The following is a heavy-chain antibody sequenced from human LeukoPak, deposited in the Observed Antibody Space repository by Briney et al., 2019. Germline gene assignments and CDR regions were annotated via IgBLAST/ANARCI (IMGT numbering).Heavy chain of an antibody. J-gene: IGHJ4*02. D-gene: IGHD1-26*01. CDR2: ISGSGGST. Sequence: GGSLRLSCAASGVTFTGYAMSWVRHAPGKGLEWVSAISGSGGSTYYADSVKGRFTISRDNSKNTLYLQMNSLRAEDTAVYYCAKAGEWGLLTQIGYWGQGTLVTVSS. CDR1: GVTFTGYA. V-gene: IGHV3-23*01. CDR3: AKAGEWGLLTQIGY.